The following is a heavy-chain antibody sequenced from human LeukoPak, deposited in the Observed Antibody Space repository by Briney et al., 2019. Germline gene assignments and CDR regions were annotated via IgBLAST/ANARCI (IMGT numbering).Heavy chain of an antibody. CDR1: GGTFSSYA. Sequence: ASVKVSCKASGGTFSSYAISWVRQAPGQGLEWMGIINPSGGSTSYAQKFQGRVTMTRDTSTSTVYMELSSLRSEDTAVYYCAKAMVRGVIDYWGQGTLVTVSS. J-gene: IGHJ4*02. D-gene: IGHD3-10*01. CDR2: INPSGGST. V-gene: IGHV1-46*01. CDR3: AKAMVRGVIDY.